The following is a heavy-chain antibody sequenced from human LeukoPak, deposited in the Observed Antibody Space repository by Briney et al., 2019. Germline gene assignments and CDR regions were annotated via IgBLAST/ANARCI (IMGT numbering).Heavy chain of an antibody. Sequence: GGSLRLSCAASGFTYSSYGMHWVRQAPGKGLEWVAFIRYDGSNKYYADSVKGPFTISRDNSKNTLYLQMNSLRAEDTAVYYCAKDPTLLWFGELCYFDYWGQGTLVTVSS. CDR2: IRYDGSNK. CDR3: AKDPTLLWFGELCYFDY. J-gene: IGHJ4*02. D-gene: IGHD3-10*01. CDR1: GFTYSSYG. V-gene: IGHV3-30*02.